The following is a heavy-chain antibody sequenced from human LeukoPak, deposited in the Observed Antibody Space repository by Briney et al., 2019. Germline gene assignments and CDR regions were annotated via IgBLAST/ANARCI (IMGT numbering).Heavy chain of an antibody. D-gene: IGHD7-27*01. CDR3: ARSPGNWGDHYFDY. CDR2: ISSSSSTI. J-gene: IGHJ4*02. CDR1: GFTFSSYS. V-gene: IGHV3-48*04. Sequence: GGSLRLSCAASGFTFSSYSMNWVRQAPGKGLEWVSYISSSSSTIYYADSVKGRFTISRDNAKNSLYLQMNSLRAEDTAVYYCARSPGNWGDHYFDYWGQGTLVTVSS.